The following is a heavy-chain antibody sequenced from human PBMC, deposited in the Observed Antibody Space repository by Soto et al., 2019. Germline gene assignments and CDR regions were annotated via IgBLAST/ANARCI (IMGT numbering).Heavy chain of an antibody. CDR2: IYYSGST. J-gene: IGHJ4*02. CDR1: GGSISSGGYY. Sequence: LSLTCTVSGGSISSGGYYWSWIRQHPGKGLEWIGYIYYSGSTYYSPSLKSRVTISVDTSKNQFSLKLSSVTAADTAVYYCARSGYSYGPNPLLYWGQGTLVTVS. CDR3: ARSGYSYGPNPLLY. D-gene: IGHD5-18*01. V-gene: IGHV4-31*03.